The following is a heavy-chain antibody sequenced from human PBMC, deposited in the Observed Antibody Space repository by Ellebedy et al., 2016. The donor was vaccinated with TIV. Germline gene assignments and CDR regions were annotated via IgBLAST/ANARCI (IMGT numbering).Heavy chain of an antibody. CDR3: ARFPFDY. Sequence: GGSLRLSXAASGFTFSSYAMSWVRQAPGKGLEWVANIKEDGSEKYYMDSVKGRFTISRDNAKRSLSLQMNSLRAEDTAVYYCARFPFDYWGQGTLVTVSS. CDR1: GFTFSSYA. CDR2: IKEDGSEK. J-gene: IGHJ4*02. V-gene: IGHV3-7*01.